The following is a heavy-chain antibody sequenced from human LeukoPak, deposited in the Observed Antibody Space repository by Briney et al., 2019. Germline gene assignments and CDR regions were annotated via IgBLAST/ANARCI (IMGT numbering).Heavy chain of an antibody. CDR3: ARVPLSDPSGHYYAH. D-gene: IGHD3-22*01. V-gene: IGHV1-3*04. Sequence: GASVKVSCKTSGYTFTNYGMHWVRQAPRQSPEWMGWINTGNGNAKSSQKFQDRVTLTRDTSATTAYMELNSLSSEDTAAYYCARVPLSDPSGHYYAHWGQGTLVTVSS. CDR1: GYTFTNYG. CDR2: INTGNGNA. J-gene: IGHJ1*01.